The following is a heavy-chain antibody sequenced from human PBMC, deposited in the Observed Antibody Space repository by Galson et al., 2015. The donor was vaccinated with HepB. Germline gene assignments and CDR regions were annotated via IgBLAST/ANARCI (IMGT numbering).Heavy chain of an antibody. CDR1: GFTFNNYA. CDR3: ARDPVSSYSSSRYDY. Sequence: SLRLSCAASGFTFNNYAMHWVRQAPGKGLEWVAVILNDGSDKYYADSVKGRFTISRDNSKNTVYLQMTSLRAEDTAVYYCARDPVSSYSSSRYDYWGQGTLVTVSS. J-gene: IGHJ4*02. V-gene: IGHV3-30*19. D-gene: IGHD6-13*01. CDR2: ILNDGSDK.